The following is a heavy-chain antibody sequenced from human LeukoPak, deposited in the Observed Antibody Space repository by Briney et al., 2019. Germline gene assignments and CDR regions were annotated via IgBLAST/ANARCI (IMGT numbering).Heavy chain of an antibody. CDR3: ARNYGIGY. J-gene: IGHJ4*02. Sequence: SETLSLTCAVSGGSISSGGYSWSWIRQPPGKGLEWIGYIYHSGSTYYNPSLKSRVTISVDNSKNQFSLKLSSVTAADTAVYYCARNYGIGYWGQGTLVTVSS. CDR2: IYHSGST. CDR1: GGSISSGGYS. D-gene: IGHD4-17*01. V-gene: IGHV4-30-2*01.